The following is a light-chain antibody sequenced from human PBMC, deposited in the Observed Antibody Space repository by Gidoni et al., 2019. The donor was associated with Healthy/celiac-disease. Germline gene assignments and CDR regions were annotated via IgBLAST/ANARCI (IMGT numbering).Light chain of an antibody. CDR3: QQYYSYPLT. J-gene: IGKJ4*01. Sequence: AIRMTQSPSSLSASTGDRVTITCRASQGISSYLAWYQQKPGKAPKLLIYAASTLQSGVPSRFSGSGSGTDFTLTISCLQSEDFATYYCQQYYSYPLTXGGGTKVEIK. CDR2: AAS. CDR1: QGISSY. V-gene: IGKV1-8*01.